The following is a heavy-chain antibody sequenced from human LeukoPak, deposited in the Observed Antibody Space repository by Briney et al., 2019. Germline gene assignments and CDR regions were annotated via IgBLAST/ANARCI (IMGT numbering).Heavy chain of an antibody. CDR3: ARDPTFNYYDSRSLGY. CDR2: IYNSGST. CDR1: GDSISKSGHF. V-gene: IGHV4-39*07. Sequence: SETLSLTCNVSGDSISKSGHFWAWIRQSPGRGLEWIGYIYNSGSTYYNPSLKSRVTISVDTSKNQFSLSLGSVTAADTAVYYCARDPTFNYYDSRSLGYWGQGTLVTVSS. D-gene: IGHD3-22*01. J-gene: IGHJ4*02.